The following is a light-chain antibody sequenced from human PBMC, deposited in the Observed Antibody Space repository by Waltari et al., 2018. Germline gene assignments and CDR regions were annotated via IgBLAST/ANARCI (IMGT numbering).Light chain of an antibody. Sequence: DIQMTQSPSSLSASVGDRVTISCRTSQTINRWLNWYHHSPGKSPKLLIFGSSSLQSGVPSRFTGSGSGTDFSLTISRLQPEDFGTYYCQQSATSPWTFGQGTRVEIK. CDR1: QTINRW. V-gene: IGKV1-39*01. CDR2: GSS. J-gene: IGKJ1*01. CDR3: QQSATSPWT.